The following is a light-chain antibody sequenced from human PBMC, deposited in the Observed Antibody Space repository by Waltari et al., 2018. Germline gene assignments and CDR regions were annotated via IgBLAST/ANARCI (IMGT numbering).Light chain of an antibody. CDR1: QSISQW. Sequence: DIQMTQSPSTLSASVGDRVTITCRASQSISQWLAWYQQKPGKAPKLLIYKAATLEGGGPSRFSGSGSGTDFTLTISSLQPDDFATYYCQQYNSYSLLSFGGGTKVEIK. J-gene: IGKJ4*01. CDR3: QQYNSYSLLS. V-gene: IGKV1-5*03. CDR2: KAA.